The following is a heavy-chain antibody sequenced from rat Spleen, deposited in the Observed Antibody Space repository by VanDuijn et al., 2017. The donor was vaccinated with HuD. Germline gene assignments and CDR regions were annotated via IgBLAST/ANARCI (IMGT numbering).Heavy chain of an antibody. CDR2: ISYDGSTT. CDR3: ASLMYTPDYLGVMDV. Sequence: EVQLVESDGGLVQPGRSLKLSCAASGFTFSDYYMACVRQTPTKGLEWVATISYDGSTTYYRDSVKGRFTISRDNAESTLYLQMDSLRSEATATYYCASLMYTPDYLGVMDVWGQGASVTVSS. CDR1: GFTFSDYY. V-gene: IGHV5-29*01. D-gene: IGHD1-6*01. J-gene: IGHJ4*01.